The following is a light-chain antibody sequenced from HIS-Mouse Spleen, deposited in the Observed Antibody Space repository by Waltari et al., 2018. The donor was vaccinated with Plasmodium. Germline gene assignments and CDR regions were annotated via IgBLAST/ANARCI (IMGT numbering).Light chain of an antibody. Sequence: IQMTPSPSSLSASVGDRLTIPCRASQSNSNYLNLYQQQPGKAPKFLIYAASTLQSGVLSRVRGSGAGTDFSLTISSLRPEDFATGCCKQRYSTGTFRPGTKVTIK. CDR3: KQRYSTGT. V-gene: IGKV1-39*01. CDR1: QSNSNY. CDR2: AAS. J-gene: IGKJ1*01.